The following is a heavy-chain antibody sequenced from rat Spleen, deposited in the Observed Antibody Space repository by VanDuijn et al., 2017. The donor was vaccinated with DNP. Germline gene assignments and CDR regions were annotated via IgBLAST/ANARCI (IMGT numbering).Heavy chain of an antibody. J-gene: IGHJ4*01. D-gene: IGHD1-6*01. CDR3: ATQGYGLSYAMDA. Sequence: EVQLVESGGDLVQPGRSLKLSCVASGFTFNNYWMTWIRQVPGKGLEWVASITTSGDSTYYRDSVKGRFTISRDNAKSTLYLQMDSLRSEDTATYYCATQGYGLSYAMDAWGQGTSVTVSS. CDR1: GFTFNNYW. V-gene: IGHV5-31*01. CDR2: ITTSGDST.